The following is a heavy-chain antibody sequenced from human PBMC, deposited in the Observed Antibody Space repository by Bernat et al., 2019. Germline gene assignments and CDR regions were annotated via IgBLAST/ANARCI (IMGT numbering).Heavy chain of an antibody. CDR3: AKGAGSGTFYYRYYMDV. CDR1: GFTFSSYA. D-gene: IGHD2/OR15-2a*01. V-gene: IGHV3-23*01. CDR2: IRYGSDST. Sequence: EVQLLESGGGLVQPGGSLRLSCAASGFTFSSYAMNWVRQAPGKGLEWVSAIRYGSDSTYYADSVKGRFTISRDDSKNTLYLHMNSLRAEDTALYFCAKGAGSGTFYYRYYMDVWGKGTTVTVSS. J-gene: IGHJ6*03.